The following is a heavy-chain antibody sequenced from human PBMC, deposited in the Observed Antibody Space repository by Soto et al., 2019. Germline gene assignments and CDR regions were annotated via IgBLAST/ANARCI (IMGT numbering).Heavy chain of an antibody. CDR2: IFYSGKT. V-gene: IGHV4-59*08. Sequence: PSETLSLTCTVSGGSINNYYWSWVRQPPGKGLEWIGYIFYSGKTNYNPSLKSRVTVSVDTSKNQFSLKLSSVTAADTAVYFCAGHYYDSSGYYGSPYYFDYWGQGTLVTVSS. CDR3: AGHYYDSSGYYGSPYYFDY. CDR1: GGSINNYY. J-gene: IGHJ4*02. D-gene: IGHD3-22*01.